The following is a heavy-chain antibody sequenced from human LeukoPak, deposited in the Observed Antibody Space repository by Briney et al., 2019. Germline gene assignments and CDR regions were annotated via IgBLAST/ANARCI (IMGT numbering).Heavy chain of an antibody. CDR1: GFTFGDYA. CDR3: TRVLYSYGFSQYYFDY. Sequence: GGSLRLSCTASGFTFGDYAMSWFRQAPGKGLEWVGFIRSTAYGGTTEYAASVKGRFTISRDDSKSIAYLQMNSLKTEDTAVYYCTRVLYSYGFSQYYFDYWGQGTLVTVSS. D-gene: IGHD5-18*01. V-gene: IGHV3-49*03. CDR2: IRSTAYGGTT. J-gene: IGHJ4*02.